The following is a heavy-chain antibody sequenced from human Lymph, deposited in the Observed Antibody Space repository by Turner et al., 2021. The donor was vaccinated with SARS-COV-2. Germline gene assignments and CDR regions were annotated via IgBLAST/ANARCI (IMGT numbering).Heavy chain of an antibody. D-gene: IGHD6-19*01. Sequence: QVHLVQSGAEVKKPGASVKVSCKASRYTFTDYSMHWVRQAPGQGLEWMGWINTDSGGTNYAQKFQGRVTMSRDTAISTAYMERRWLGSDDTAVYFCARGESIAVAGTQYFDYWGQGTLVTVSS. CDR2: INTDSGGT. V-gene: IGHV1-2*02. CDR1: RYTFTDYS. CDR3: ARGESIAVAGTQYFDY. J-gene: IGHJ4*02.